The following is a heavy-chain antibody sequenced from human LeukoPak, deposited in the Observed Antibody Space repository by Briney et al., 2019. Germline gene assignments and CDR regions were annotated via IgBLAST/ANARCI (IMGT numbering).Heavy chain of an antibody. V-gene: IGHV1-69*04. J-gene: IGHJ4*02. CDR1: GGTFSSYA. CDR3: ARASYDSSGPNFDY. Sequence: ASVKVSCKASGGTFSSYAISWVRQAPGQGLEWMGRIIPILGIANYAQKFQGRVTITADKSTSTAYMELSSLRSEDTAEYYCARASYDSSGPNFDYWGQGTLVTVSS. D-gene: IGHD3-22*01. CDR2: IIPILGIA.